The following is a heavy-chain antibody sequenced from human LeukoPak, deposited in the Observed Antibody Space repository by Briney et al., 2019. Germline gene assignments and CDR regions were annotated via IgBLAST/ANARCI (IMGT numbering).Heavy chain of an antibody. CDR2: ITSPVGRM. CDR1: GFTFSTYS. J-gene: IGHJ4*02. Sequence: GGSLRLSCAASGFTFSTYSMDWVRQAPGKGLEWVSSITSPVGRMYYADSLKGRITISRDNARSTLYLQMNSLRAEDTAVYYCATDGRSSGWYGFDYWGQGILVTVSS. D-gene: IGHD6-19*01. CDR3: ATDGRSSGWYGFDY. V-gene: IGHV3-21*01.